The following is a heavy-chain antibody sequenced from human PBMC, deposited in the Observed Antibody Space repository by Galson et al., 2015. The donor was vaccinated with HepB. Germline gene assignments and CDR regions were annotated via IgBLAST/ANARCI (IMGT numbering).Heavy chain of an antibody. J-gene: IGHJ4*02. CDR2: ICWNSGSI. V-gene: IGHV3-9*01. CDR3: AKDTIAVDGIYFFDY. CDR1: GFTFDDYA. Sequence: SLRLSCAASGFTFDDYAMHWVRQAPGKGLEWVSGICWNSGSIGYADSVKGRFTISRDNAKNTLYLQMNSLRAEDAALYYCAKDTIAVDGIYFFDYWGQGTLVTVSS. D-gene: IGHD6-19*01.